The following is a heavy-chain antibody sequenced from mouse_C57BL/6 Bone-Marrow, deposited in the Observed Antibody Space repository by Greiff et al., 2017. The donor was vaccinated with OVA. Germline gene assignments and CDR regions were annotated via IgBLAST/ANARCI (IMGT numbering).Heavy chain of an antibody. CDR3: TRGGSTMITTGYFDV. D-gene: IGHD2-4*01. J-gene: IGHJ1*03. CDR1: GFPFSSYA. CDR2: ISSGGDYI. V-gene: IGHV5-9-1*02. Sequence: EVKVVESGEGLVKPGGSLTLSCAASGFPFSSYALSWVRQTPEKRLEWVAYISSGGDYIYYAAPVQGRFTISRDNARNTLYLQMSSLKSEDTAMYYCTRGGSTMITTGYFDVWGTGTTVTVSS.